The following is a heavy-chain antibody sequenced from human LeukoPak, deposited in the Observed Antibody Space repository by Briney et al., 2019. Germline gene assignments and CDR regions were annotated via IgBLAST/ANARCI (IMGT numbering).Heavy chain of an antibody. J-gene: IGHJ4*02. V-gene: IGHV3-48*01. CDR3: ARGPSGAARLYYFDY. CDR2: ISSSSSTI. D-gene: IGHD6-6*01. Sequence: SGGSLRLSCAASGFTFSSYSMNWVRQAPGKGLEWVSYISSSSSTIYYADSVKGRFTISRDNAKNSLYLQMNSLRAEDTAVYYCARGPSGAARLYYFDYWGQGTLVTVSS. CDR1: GFTFSSYS.